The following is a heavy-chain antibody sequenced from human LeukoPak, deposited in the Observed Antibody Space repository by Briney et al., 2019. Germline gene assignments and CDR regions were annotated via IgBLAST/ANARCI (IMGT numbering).Heavy chain of an antibody. CDR2: ISYDGSNK. D-gene: IGHD3-10*01. Sequence: PGGSLRLSCAASGFTFSSYGMHWVRQAPGKGLEWVAVISYDGSNKYYADSVKGRFTNSRDNSKNTLYLQMNSLRAEDTAVYYCAKGLEVRGVIDYWGQGTLVTVSS. CDR3: AKGLEVRGVIDY. J-gene: IGHJ4*02. CDR1: GFTFSSYG. V-gene: IGHV3-30*18.